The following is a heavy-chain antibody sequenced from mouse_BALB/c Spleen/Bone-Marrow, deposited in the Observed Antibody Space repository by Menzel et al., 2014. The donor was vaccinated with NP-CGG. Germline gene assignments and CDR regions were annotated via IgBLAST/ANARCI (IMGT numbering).Heavy chain of an antibody. CDR3: ARSGLYYGNYLYAMDF. CDR1: GYSFTGYT. CDR2: INPYNGGT. V-gene: IGHV1-18*01. Sequence: EVQLQQSGPELVKPGASVKISCKASGYSFTGYTMNWVKQSHGKNLEWIGLINPYNGGTSYNQKFKGRAALTVDKSSSIAYMELLSLTSEDSAVYYCARSGLYYGNYLYAMDFWGQGTSVTVSS. D-gene: IGHD2-1*01. J-gene: IGHJ4*01.